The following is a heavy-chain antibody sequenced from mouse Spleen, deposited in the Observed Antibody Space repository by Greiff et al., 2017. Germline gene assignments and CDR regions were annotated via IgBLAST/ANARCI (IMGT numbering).Heavy chain of an antibody. Sequence: EVQLQQSGPVLVKPGASVKMSCKASGYTFTDYYMNWVKQSHGKSLEWIGVINPYNGGTSYNQKFKGKATLTVDKSSSTAYMELNSLTSEDSAVYYCARTRLLWSTKGAMDYWGQGTSVTVSS. CDR2: INPYNGGT. J-gene: IGHJ4*01. D-gene: IGHD2-1*01. CDR1: GYTFTDYY. V-gene: IGHV1-19*01. CDR3: ARTRLLWSTKGAMDY.